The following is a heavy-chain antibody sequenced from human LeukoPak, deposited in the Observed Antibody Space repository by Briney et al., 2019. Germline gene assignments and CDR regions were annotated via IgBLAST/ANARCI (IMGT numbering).Heavy chain of an antibody. CDR3: ARVSCAGTNCYHGGSDY. CDR2: IIPNSGGT. D-gene: IGHD2-2*01. CDR1: GYTFTAYY. V-gene: IGHV1-2*02. Sequence: ASVKVSCTASGYTFTAYYIHWVRRAPGQGLEGVGWIIPNSGGTSYAQKFRGRVTMPRDTSINTAYMELSSLRSDDTAIYSCARVSCAGTNCYHGGSDYWGQGTLVTVSS. J-gene: IGHJ4*02.